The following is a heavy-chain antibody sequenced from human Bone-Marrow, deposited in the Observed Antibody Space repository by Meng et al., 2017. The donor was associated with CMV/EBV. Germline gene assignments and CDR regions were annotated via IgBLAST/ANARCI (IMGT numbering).Heavy chain of an antibody. J-gene: IGHJ4*02. CDR1: GGSISSYY. Sequence: SETLSLTCTVSGGSISSYYWSWIRQPPGKGLEWIGYIYYSGSTNYSPSLKSRVTISVDTSKNQFSLKLSSVTAADTAVYYCARSSDRGYFDYWGQGTLVTVSS. D-gene: IGHD3-10*01. CDR2: IYYSGST. CDR3: ARSSDRGYFDY. V-gene: IGHV4-59*01.